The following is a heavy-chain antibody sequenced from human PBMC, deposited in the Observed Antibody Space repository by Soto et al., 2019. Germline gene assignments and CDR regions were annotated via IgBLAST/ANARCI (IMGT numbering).Heavy chain of an antibody. V-gene: IGHV3-13*01. CDR1: GFTFSGFD. Sequence: GGSLRLSXEASGFTFSGFDMHWVRQPTGKGLGWVSTIGTAGDTYYAVSVKGRFTISRDNAKNSLSLQMNSLRAGDTAVYFCARGQEVGAHFFDSWGQGTQVTVSS. CDR3: ARGQEVGAHFFDS. CDR2: IGTAGDT. J-gene: IGHJ4*02. D-gene: IGHD2-15*01.